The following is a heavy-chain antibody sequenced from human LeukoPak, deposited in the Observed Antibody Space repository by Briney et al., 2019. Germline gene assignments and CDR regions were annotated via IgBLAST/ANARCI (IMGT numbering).Heavy chain of an antibody. CDR2: ISSSSSYI. V-gene: IGHV3-21*01. CDR3: ARDGDSVGAYYYDSSGYYEDY. J-gene: IGHJ4*02. Sequence: GGSLRLSCAASGFTFSSYSMNWVRQAPGKGLEWVSSISSSSSYIYYADSVKGRFTISRDSAKNSLYLQMNSLRAEDTAVYYCARDGDSVGAYYYDSSGYYEDYWGQGTLVTVSS. CDR1: GFTFSSYS. D-gene: IGHD3-22*01.